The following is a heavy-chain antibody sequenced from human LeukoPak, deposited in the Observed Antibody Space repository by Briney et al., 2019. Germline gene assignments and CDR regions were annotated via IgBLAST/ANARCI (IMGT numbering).Heavy chain of an antibody. J-gene: IGHJ4*02. Sequence: ASVKVSCKASGYTFTSYGISWVRQAPGQGLEWMGWISAYNGNTNYAQKLQGRVTMTTDTSTSTVYMELRSLRSDDTAVYYCARDRGLGYCTNGVCFGGYYFDYWGQGTLVTVSS. CDR3: ARDRGLGYCTNGVCFGGYYFDY. CDR2: ISAYNGNT. V-gene: IGHV1-18*01. CDR1: GYTFTSYG. D-gene: IGHD2-8*01.